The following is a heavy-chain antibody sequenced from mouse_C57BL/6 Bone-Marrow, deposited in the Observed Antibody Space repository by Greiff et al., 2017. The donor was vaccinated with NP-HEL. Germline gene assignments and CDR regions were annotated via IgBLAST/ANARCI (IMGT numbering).Heavy chain of an antibody. J-gene: IGHJ2*01. CDR2: IWTGGGT. V-gene: IGHV2-9-1*01. D-gene: IGHD1-1*01. Sequence: VQLVESGPGLVAPSQSLSITCTVSGFSLTSYAISWVRQPPGKGLEWLGVIWTGGGTNYNSAIKSRLSISKDNSKSQVFLKMNSLQTDDTARYYCARNYPIYYGSSSEYYFDYWGQGTTLTVSS. CDR3: ARNYPIYYGSSSEYYFDY. CDR1: GFSLTSYA.